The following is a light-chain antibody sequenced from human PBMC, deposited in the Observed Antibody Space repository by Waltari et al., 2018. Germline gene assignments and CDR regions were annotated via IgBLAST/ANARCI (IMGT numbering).Light chain of an antibody. J-gene: IGLJ2*01. CDR3: QAWDSSAVV. CDR2: RDK. Sequence: SYELTQPLSLSVSPGQTASITCSGDKLGNKFASWYRQKPGQSPVVVIYRDKKRPSGIPERISGSNSGNTATLTISETQAMDEADYYCQAWDSSAVVFGGGTKLTVL. CDR1: KLGNKF. V-gene: IGLV3-1*01.